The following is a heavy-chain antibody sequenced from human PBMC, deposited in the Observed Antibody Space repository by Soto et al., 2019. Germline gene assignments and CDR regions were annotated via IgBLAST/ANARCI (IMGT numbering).Heavy chain of an antibody. D-gene: IGHD6-25*01. Sequence: GGSLRLSCAASGFTFSTYSMNWVRQAPGKGLEWVSYISSRSSTIYYADSVKGRFTISRDNAKNSLYLQMNSLRAEDTAVYYCARDQYSSGWYHGLDVWGQGTTVTVSS. J-gene: IGHJ6*02. CDR3: ARDQYSSGWYHGLDV. CDR1: GFTFSTYS. CDR2: ISSRSSTI. V-gene: IGHV3-48*01.